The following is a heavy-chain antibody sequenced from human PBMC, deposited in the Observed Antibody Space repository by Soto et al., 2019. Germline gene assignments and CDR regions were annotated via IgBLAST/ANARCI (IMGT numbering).Heavy chain of an antibody. CDR2: IWYDGSNK. CDR1: GFTFSSYG. CDR3: GRGLSSGSLTWYFDY. V-gene: IGHV3-33*01. D-gene: IGHD1-26*01. Sequence: QVPLVESGGGVVQPGRSLRLPCAASGFTFSSYGMHWVRQAPGKGLEWVAVIWYDGSNKYYADSVKGRFTISRDNSKNPLYLQMNRLRAEDTVVYYCGRGLSSGSLTWYFDYWGQGTLVTVSS. J-gene: IGHJ4*02.